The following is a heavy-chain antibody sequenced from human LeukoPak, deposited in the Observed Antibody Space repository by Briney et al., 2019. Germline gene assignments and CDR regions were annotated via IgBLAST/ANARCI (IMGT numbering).Heavy chain of an antibody. J-gene: IGHJ4*02. Sequence: KASETLSLTCAVYGGSFHGYHWSWIRQPPGKGLEWIGEINPSGSTNYNPSLKSRVTMSVDTSKNQFSLKLSSVTAVDTAVYYCARANGDYYDRPFDYWGQGTLVTVSS. D-gene: IGHD3-22*01. V-gene: IGHV4-34*01. CDR3: ARANGDYYDRPFDY. CDR2: INPSGST. CDR1: GGSFHGYH.